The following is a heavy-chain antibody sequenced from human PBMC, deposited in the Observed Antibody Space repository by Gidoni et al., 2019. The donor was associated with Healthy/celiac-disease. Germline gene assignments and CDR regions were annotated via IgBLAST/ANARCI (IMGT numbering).Heavy chain of an antibody. CDR3: AKSGSDKYYYDSSGYYYFDY. CDR2: ISWNSGSI. D-gene: IGHD3-22*01. V-gene: IGHV3-9*01. Sequence: EVQLVESGGGLVQPGRSLRLSCAASGFTFDDYAMHWVRQAPGKGLEWVSGISWNSGSIGYADSVKGRFTISRDNAKNSLYLQMNSLRAEDTALYYCAKSGSDKYYYDSSGYYYFDYWGQGTLVTVSS. CDR1: GFTFDDYA. J-gene: IGHJ4*02.